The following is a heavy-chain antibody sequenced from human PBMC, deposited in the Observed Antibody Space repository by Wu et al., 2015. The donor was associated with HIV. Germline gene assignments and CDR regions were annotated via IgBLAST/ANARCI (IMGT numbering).Heavy chain of an antibody. CDR2: ILPTFGTA. CDR1: GGTFSSNV. J-gene: IGHJ4*02. CDR3: ARGSIGADFWTPFDS. D-gene: IGHD3-3*01. V-gene: IGHV1-69*13. Sequence: QVQLVQSGAEVKKPGASVKVSCKASGGTFSSNVISWVRQAPGQGLEWMGGILPTFGTADYAQKFQGRVTITADESTTTAYMELISLRSEDTGLYFCARGSIGADFWTPFDSWGQGTLVTVSS.